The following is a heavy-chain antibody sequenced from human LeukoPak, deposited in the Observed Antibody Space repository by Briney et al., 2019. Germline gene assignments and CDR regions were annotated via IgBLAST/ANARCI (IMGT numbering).Heavy chain of an antibody. D-gene: IGHD6-13*01. CDR2: ISHSGTT. J-gene: IGHJ4*02. CDR3: SRGQSISAVAV. Sequence: TSETLSLTCTVSGFSISSGHYWGWTRQPPGKGLEWIASISHSGTTFYNPSLKSRVTISVDTSKNQFPLTVTSVTAADTAVYYCSRGQSISAVAVWGQGTLVTVSS. V-gene: IGHV4-38-2*02. CDR1: GFSISSGHY.